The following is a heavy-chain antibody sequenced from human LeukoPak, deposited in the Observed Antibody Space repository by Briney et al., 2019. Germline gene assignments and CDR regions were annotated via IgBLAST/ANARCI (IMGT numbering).Heavy chain of an antibody. CDR3: ARTSSSRSYWVTYYYYMDV. D-gene: IGHD1-26*01. V-gene: IGHV4-34*01. CDR1: GGSFSGYY. CDR2: INHSGST. Sequence: PSETLPLTCAVYGGSFSGYYWSWIRQPPGKGLDGIGEINHSGSTNYNPSLKSRVTISVDTSKNQFSLKLSSVTAADTAVYYCARTSSSRSYWVTYYYYMDVWGKGTAVTVSS. J-gene: IGHJ6*03.